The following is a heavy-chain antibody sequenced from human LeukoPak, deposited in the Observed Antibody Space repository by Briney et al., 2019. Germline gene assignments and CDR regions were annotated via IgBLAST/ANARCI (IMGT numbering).Heavy chain of an antibody. J-gene: IGHJ4*02. V-gene: IGHV4-59*08. CDR2: IYYSGST. CDR1: GGSISSYY. D-gene: IGHD7-27*01. Sequence: SETLSLTCTVSGGSISSYYWSWVRRPPGKGLEWIGYIYYSGSTNYNPSLKSRVTISVDTSKNQFSLKLTSVTAADTAIYFCARLITGDVTGVGYWGPGALVTVSS. CDR3: ARLITGDVTGVGY.